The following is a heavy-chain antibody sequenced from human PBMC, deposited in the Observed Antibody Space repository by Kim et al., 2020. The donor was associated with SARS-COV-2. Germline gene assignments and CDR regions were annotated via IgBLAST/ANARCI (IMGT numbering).Heavy chain of an antibody. Sequence: GGSLRLSCAASGFTFDDYAMHWVRQAPGKGLEWVSLISGDGSSTYYADSVKGRFTISRDNTKNSLYLQMNSLSTEDTALYYCAKGGSSPTTTHYYYDGM. D-gene: IGHD3-16*01. CDR1: GFTFDDYA. CDR2: ISGDGSST. CDR3: AKGGSSPTTTHYYYDGM. V-gene: IGHV3-43*02. J-gene: IGHJ6*01.